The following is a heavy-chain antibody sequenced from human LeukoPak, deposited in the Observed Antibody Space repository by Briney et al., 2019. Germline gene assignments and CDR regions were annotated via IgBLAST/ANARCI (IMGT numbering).Heavy chain of an antibody. CDR3: ARGYSGYPFDY. CDR2: IYYSGST. J-gene: IGHJ4*02. CDR1: GGSISSSSYY. V-gene: IGHV4-39*01. Sequence: SETLSLTCTVSGGSISSSSYYWGWIRQPPGKGLEWIGSIYYSGSTYYNPSLKSRVTTSVDTSKNQFSLKLSSVTAADTAVYYCARGYSGYPFDYWGQGTLVTVSS. D-gene: IGHD5-12*01.